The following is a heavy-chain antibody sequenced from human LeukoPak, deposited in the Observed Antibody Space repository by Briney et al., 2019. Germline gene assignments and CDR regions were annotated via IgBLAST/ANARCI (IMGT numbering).Heavy chain of an antibody. Sequence: KPSETLSLTCAVYGGSFSGYYWSWIRQPPGKGLEWVGEINHSGSTNYNPSLKRRVTISVDTSKNQFSLKLSSVTAADTAVYYCARGGYCSGGSCYSDPASGEYYFDYWGQGPLVTVSS. J-gene: IGHJ4*02. V-gene: IGHV4-34*01. CDR3: ARGGYCSGGSCYSDPASGEYYFDY. CDR2: INHSGST. D-gene: IGHD2-15*01. CDR1: GGSFSGYY.